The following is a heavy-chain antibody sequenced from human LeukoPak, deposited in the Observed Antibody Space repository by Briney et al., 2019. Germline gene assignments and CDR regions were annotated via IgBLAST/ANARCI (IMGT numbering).Heavy chain of an antibody. J-gene: IGHJ4*02. V-gene: IGHV3-30*18. CDR1: GFTFSDFG. CDR2: ISSDGNEK. D-gene: IGHD3-10*01. Sequence: PGGSLRLSCAASGFTFSDFGMHWVRQAPGKGLEWVAVISSDGNEKHYADSVKGRFTFSRDNSKNTMYLQMNSLRAEDTAVYYCAKVGSRGSYGFYFDYWGQGTLATVSS. CDR3: AKVGSRGSYGFYFDY.